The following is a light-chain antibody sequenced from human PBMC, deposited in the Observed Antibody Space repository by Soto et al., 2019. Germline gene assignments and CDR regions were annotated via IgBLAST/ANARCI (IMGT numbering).Light chain of an antibody. V-gene: IGLV2-11*01. J-gene: IGLJ2*01. CDR3: CSYSGSYTFVL. CDR1: SSDVGYSNY. Sequence: QPVLTQPRSVSGSPGQSVTISCTGTSSDVGYSNYVSWYQQHPGKSPKLMIYDVNERPSGVPDRFSGSKSGNTASMTISGLLAEDEADYYCCSYSGSYTFVLFGGGTKLTVL. CDR2: DVN.